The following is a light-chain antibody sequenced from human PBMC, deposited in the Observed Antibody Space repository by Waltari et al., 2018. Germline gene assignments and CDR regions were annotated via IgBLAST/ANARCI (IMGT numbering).Light chain of an antibody. CDR2: EVS. CDR1: SSDVGGYNY. CDR3: SSYTSSSISWV. J-gene: IGLJ3*02. V-gene: IGLV2-14*01. Sequence: QSALTQPASVSGSPGQSITISCTGTSSDVGGYNYVSWYQQHPGKAPKLMIYEVSNRPSGVSNRFSGSQSGNTASLTISGLQAEDEADYYCSSYTSSSISWVFGGGTKLTVL.